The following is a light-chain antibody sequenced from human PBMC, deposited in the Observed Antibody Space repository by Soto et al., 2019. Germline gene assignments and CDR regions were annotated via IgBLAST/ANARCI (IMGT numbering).Light chain of an antibody. CDR2: SNN. J-gene: IGLJ2*01. CDR1: SSNIGSKT. CDR3: AAWDDSVNGPV. Sequence: QAVVTQPPSASGTPGQRVTISCSGSSSNIGSKTVNWYQQLPGTAPKLLIYSNNQRPSGVPDRFSGSKSGTSASLAISGLQSEDEADYYCAAWDDSVNGPVFGGGIKLTVL. V-gene: IGLV1-44*01.